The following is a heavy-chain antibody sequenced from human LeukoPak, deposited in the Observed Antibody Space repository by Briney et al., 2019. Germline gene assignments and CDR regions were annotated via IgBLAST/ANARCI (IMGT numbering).Heavy chain of an antibody. J-gene: IGHJ4*02. CDR3: ARDPGYYDSSGSYFDY. CDR1: GGTFSSYA. V-gene: IGHV1-69*13. D-gene: IGHD3-22*01. Sequence: SVKVSCKASGGTFSSYAISWVRQAPGQGLEWMGGIIPIFGTANYAQKFQGRVTITADESTSTAYMELSSLRSEDTAVYYCARDPGYYDSSGSYFDYRGQGTLVTVSS. CDR2: IIPIFGTA.